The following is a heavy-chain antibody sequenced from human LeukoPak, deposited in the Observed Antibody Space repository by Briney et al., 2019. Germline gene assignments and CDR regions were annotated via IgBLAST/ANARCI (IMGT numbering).Heavy chain of an antibody. J-gene: IGHJ3*02. V-gene: IGHV4-34*01. CDR2: INHSGST. CDR1: GGSFSGYY. D-gene: IGHD3-3*01. CDR3: ARVGYDFWSGYYSGSRFDI. Sequence: SETLSLTCAVYGGSFSGYYWSWIRQPPGKGLEWIGEINHSGSTNYNPSLKSRVTISVDTSKNQFSLKLSSVTAADTAVYYCARVGYDFWSGYYSGSRFDIWGQGTMVTVSS.